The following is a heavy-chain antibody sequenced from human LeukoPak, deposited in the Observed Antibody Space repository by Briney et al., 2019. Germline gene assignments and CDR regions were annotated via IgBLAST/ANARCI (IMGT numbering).Heavy chain of an antibody. CDR1: GYTFTGYY. CDR3: ARVIYSSSSRYDDY. V-gene: IGHV1-2*02. Sequence: ASVKVSCKASGYTFTGYYMHWVRQAPGQGLEWMGWISPNSGGTNYAQKFQGRVTMTRDTSISTAYMELSRLRSDDTAVYYCARVIYSSSSRYDDYWGQGTLVTVSS. D-gene: IGHD6-6*01. J-gene: IGHJ4*02. CDR2: ISPNSGGT.